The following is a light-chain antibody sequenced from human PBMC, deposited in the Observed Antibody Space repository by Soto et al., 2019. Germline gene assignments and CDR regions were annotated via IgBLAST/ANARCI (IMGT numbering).Light chain of an antibody. CDR1: ESVGSIY. J-gene: IGKJ2*01. V-gene: IGKV3-20*01. CDR3: QQVGYLPFT. CDR2: GAS. Sequence: EIVLTQSPGTLSLSPGEGANLSCRASESVGSIYLGWYQQKPGQAPRLLISGASSRATGIPDRFSGSGSGTDFTLTISRLEPEDFAVYYCQQVGYLPFTFGQGTKLQIK.